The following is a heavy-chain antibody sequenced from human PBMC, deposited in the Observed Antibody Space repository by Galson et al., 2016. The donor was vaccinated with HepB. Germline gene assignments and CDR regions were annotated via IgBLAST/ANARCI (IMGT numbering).Heavy chain of an antibody. V-gene: IGHV3-23*01. J-gene: IGHJ3*01. Sequence: SLRLSCAASEFTFNTYAMAWVRQAPGKGLEWVSGFSGRGDGTYYPDSVKGRFTISRDNSKSTLYLQMSSLRVEDTALYYCVADHGGLDCFDFWGQGTMVTVSS. CDR3: VADHGGLDCFDF. CDR1: EFTFNTYA. CDR2: FSGRGDGT. D-gene: IGHD4-23*01.